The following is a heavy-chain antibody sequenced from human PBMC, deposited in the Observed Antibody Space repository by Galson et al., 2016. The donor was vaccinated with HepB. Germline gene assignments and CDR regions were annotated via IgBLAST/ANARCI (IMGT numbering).Heavy chain of an antibody. V-gene: IGHV6-1*01. CDR3: ARGVDKNDYFYGMDV. Sequence: CAISGDSASSNSATWDWIRQSPSRGLEWLGRTYYRSEWYNDYAVSVKSRISINSDASQNQFSLQLDSVTPEDTAVYYCARGVDKNDYFYGMDVWGQGTTVTFSS. CDR2: TYYRSEWYN. CDR1: GDSASSNSAT. J-gene: IGHJ6*02. D-gene: IGHD3-16*01.